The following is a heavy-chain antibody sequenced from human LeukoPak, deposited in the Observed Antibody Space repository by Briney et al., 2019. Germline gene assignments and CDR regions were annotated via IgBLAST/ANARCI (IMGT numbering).Heavy chain of an antibody. V-gene: IGHV1-8*01. Sequence: AASVKVSCKASGYTFITYDINWVRQATGQGLEWMGWMNPHSGNTGFAQNFQGRVAMTRNTSIDTAYMELSSLRVEDTAVYYCVRGFRSDTSGRKFDCWGQGTLVTVSS. CDR2: MNPHSGNT. J-gene: IGHJ4*02. CDR3: VRGFRSDTSGRKFDC. CDR1: GYTFITYD. D-gene: IGHD2-2*01.